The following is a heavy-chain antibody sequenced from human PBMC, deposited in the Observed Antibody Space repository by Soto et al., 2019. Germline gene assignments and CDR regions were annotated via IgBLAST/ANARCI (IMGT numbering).Heavy chain of an antibody. Sequence: SETLSLTCAVYGGSFSGYCWSWIRQPPGKGLEWIGEINHSGSTNYNPSLKSRVTISVDTSKNQFSLKLSSVTAADTAVYYCARAYCSSTSCPFDYWGQGTLVTVSS. CDR2: INHSGST. J-gene: IGHJ4*02. CDR1: GGSFSGYC. V-gene: IGHV4-34*01. D-gene: IGHD2-2*01. CDR3: ARAYCSSTSCPFDY.